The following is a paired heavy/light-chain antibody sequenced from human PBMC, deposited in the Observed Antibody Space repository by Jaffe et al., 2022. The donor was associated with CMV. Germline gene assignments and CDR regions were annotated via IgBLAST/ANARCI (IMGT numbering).Heavy chain of an antibody. D-gene: IGHD1-26*01. Sequence: QVTLRESGPALVKPTQALTLTCTFSGFSLTSSGMGVSWIRQPPGKALEWLARIDWDDDKYYTTSLKTRLTISKDTSKNQVVLTMARMDPVDTATYYCARITSLPFSLPSTTFYYYYMDVWGKGTTVTVSS. CDR2: IDWDDDK. CDR1: GFSLTSSGMG. J-gene: IGHJ6*03. V-gene: IGHV2-70*15. CDR3: ARITSLPFSLPSTTFYYYYMDV.
Light chain of an antibody. CDR2: AAS. CDR3: QLAHGFPLTFT. V-gene: IGKV1-12*01. J-gene: IGKJ3*01. CDR1: QGVQGFSRW. Sequence: DIQMTQSPSSVSASVGDRVTITCRASQGVQGFSRWLAWYQQKPGKAPKLLIYAASELQSGVPARFSGSGSGTTFTLTISSLQPDDFAAYYCQLAHGFPLTFTFGPGTKVDIK.